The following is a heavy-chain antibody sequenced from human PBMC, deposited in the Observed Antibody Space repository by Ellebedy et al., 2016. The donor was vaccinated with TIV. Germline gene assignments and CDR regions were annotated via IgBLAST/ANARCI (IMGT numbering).Heavy chain of an antibody. J-gene: IGHJ6*02. CDR3: AKTGSGSEYYYYYGMDV. D-gene: IGHD3-10*01. CDR1: GFTFSSYA. Sequence: GGSLRLSXAASGFTFSSYAMSWVRQAPGKGLEWVSAISGSGGSTYYADSVKGRFTISRDNSKNKLYLQMNSLRDEDTAVYYCAKTGSGSEYYYYYGMDVWGQGTTVTVSS. CDR2: ISGSGGST. V-gene: IGHV3-23*01.